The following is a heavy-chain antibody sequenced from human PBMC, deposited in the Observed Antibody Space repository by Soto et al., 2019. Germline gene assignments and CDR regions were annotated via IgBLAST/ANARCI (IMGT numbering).Heavy chain of an antibody. CDR2: ITPMFGTA. CDR3: ARDGTLYDSRAYYYLY. V-gene: IGHV1-69*13. J-gene: IGHJ4*02. CDR1: GGTFSSYT. Sequence: SVKVSCKVSGGTFSSYTITWVRQAPGQGLEWMGGITPMFGTANYAQKFRGRVTITADESTSTAYMELSSLRSEDTAMYFCARDGTLYDSRAYYYLYWGQGTLVTVSS. D-gene: IGHD3-22*01.